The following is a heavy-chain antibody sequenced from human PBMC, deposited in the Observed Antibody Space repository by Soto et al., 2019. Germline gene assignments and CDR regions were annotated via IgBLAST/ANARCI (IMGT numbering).Heavy chain of an antibody. CDR2: ISGSGGST. Sequence: EVQLLESGGGLVQPGGSLRLPCAASGFTFSSNAMSWVRQAPGKGLEGVSAISGSGGSTYYADSVKGRFTISRDNSKNTLYLQMNSLRAEDTAVYYCAKGQGYCSSTSCYGWFDPWGQGTLVTVSS. V-gene: IGHV3-23*01. CDR1: GFTFSSNA. CDR3: AKGQGYCSSTSCYGWFDP. D-gene: IGHD2-2*01. J-gene: IGHJ5*02.